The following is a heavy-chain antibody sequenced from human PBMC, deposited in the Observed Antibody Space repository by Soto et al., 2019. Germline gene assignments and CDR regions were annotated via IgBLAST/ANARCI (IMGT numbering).Heavy chain of an antibody. CDR1: GFTFSSYW. CDR2: INSDGSST. J-gene: IGHJ6*02. V-gene: IGHV3-74*01. D-gene: IGHD5-18*01. Sequence: GSLKLSCAASGFTFSSYWMHWVRQAPGKGLVWVSRINSDGSSTSYADSVKGRFTISRDNAKNTLYLQMNSLRAEDTAVYYCAREPGGYSYGFSFGMDVWGQGTKVTVYS. CDR3: AREPGGYSYGFSFGMDV.